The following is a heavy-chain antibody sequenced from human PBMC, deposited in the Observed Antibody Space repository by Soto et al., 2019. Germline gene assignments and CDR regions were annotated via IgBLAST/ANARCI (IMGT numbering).Heavy chain of an antibody. D-gene: IGHD6-19*01. V-gene: IGHV3-23*01. J-gene: IGHJ4*02. Sequence: EVQLLESGGGLVQPGGSLRLSCAASGFTFSSYAMSWVRQAPGKGLEWVSAISGSGGSTYYADSVKGRFTISRDNSKNTLYLQMNSLRAEDTAVYYCAKDLMGGHSSGWFHGNPARRYWGQGTLVTVSS. CDR2: ISGSGGST. CDR1: GFTFSSYA. CDR3: AKDLMGGHSSGWFHGNPARRY.